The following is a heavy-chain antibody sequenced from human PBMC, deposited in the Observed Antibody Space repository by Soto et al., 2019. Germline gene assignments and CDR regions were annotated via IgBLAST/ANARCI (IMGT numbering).Heavy chain of an antibody. CDR2: ISGSGGST. CDR1: GFTFSSYA. D-gene: IGHD2-2*01. J-gene: IGHJ6*02. CDR3: AKVHQLLSLVYYGMDV. V-gene: IGHV3-23*01. Sequence: PGGSLRLSCAASGFTFSSYAMSWVRQAPGKGLEWVSAISGSGGSTYYADSVKGRFTISRDNSKNTLYLQMNSLRAEDTAVYYCAKVHQLLSLVYYGMDVWGQGTTVTVSS.